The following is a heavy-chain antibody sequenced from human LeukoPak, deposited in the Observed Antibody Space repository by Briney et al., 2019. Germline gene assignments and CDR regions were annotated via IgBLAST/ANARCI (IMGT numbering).Heavy chain of an antibody. J-gene: IGHJ6*03. CDR3: ARDRRSCSSTSCLGKYYYYMDV. D-gene: IGHD2-2*01. CDR1: GFTFSSYA. CDR2: ISSNGGST. Sequence: GGSLRLSCAASGFTFSSYAMHWVRQAPGKGLEYVSAISSNGGSTYYVNSVKGRFTISRDNSKNTLYLQMGNLRAEDLDVYYCARDRRSCSSTSCLGKYYYYMDVWGKGTTVTISS. V-gene: IGHV3-64*01.